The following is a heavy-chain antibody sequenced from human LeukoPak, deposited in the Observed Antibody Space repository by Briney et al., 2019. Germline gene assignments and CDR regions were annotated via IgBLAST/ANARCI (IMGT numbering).Heavy chain of an antibody. CDR2: ISGSSSDI. D-gene: IGHD6-13*01. CDR1: GFTFSDYR. CDR3: ARDSSSSFKFDY. V-gene: IGHV3-21*01. J-gene: IGHJ4*02. Sequence: GGSLRLSCAASGFTFSDYRMNWVRQAPGKGLEWVSSISGSSSDIYYAASVKGRVTISRDNAKNSLYLQMNSLRAEDTAVYYCARDSSSSFKFDYWGQGTLVTVSS.